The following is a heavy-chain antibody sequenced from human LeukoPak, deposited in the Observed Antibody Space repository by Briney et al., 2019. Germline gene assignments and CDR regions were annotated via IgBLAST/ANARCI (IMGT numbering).Heavy chain of an antibody. V-gene: IGHV4-31*03. CDR2: IYYSGST. D-gene: IGHD1-14*01. CDR3: ARNQHAYPAGLFDP. J-gene: IGHJ5*02. CDR1: GGSISSGGYY. Sequence: SETLSLTCTVSGGSISSGGYYWSWIRQHPGKGLEWIGYIYYSGSTYYNPSLKSRVTISVDTSKNQFSLKLSSVTAADTAVYYCARNQHAYPAGLFDPWGQGTLVTVSS.